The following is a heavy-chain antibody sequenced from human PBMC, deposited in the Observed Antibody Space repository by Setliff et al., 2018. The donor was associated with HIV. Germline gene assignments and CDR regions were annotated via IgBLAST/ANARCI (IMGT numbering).Heavy chain of an antibody. CDR1: GGTFSTYA. D-gene: IGHD4-17*01. CDR2: IITIFGTA. CDR3: ARDGSKADYGDYQGYWYFDL. J-gene: IGHJ2*01. Sequence: GASVKVSCKASGGTFSTYAVSWVRQAPGQGLEWMGGIITIFGTANYAQKFQGRVTITADESTSTAYMELSSLRSDDTAVYYCARDGSKADYGDYQGYWYFDLWGRGTLVTVSS. V-gene: IGHV1-69*13.